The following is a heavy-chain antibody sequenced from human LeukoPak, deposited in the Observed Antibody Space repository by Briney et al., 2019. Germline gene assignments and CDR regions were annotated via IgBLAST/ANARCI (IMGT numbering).Heavy chain of an antibody. CDR2: INPNSGGT. Sequence: ASVRVSCKASGYTFTGYYMDWVRQARGQGLEWMGWINPNSGGTNYAQKFQGRVTMTRDTSISTAYMELSRLRSDDTAVYYCARYEPLDWLLDYWGQGTLVTVSS. V-gene: IGHV1-2*02. CDR1: GYTFTGYY. D-gene: IGHD3-9*01. J-gene: IGHJ4*02. CDR3: ARYEPLDWLLDY.